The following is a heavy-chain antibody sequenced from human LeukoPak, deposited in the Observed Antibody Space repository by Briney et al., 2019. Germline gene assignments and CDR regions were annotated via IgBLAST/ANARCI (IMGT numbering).Heavy chain of an antibody. D-gene: IGHD6-13*01. CDR2: ISSSSSTI. CDR1: GFTFSSYS. V-gene: IGHV3-48*01. Sequence: GGSLRLSCAASGFTFSSYSMNWVRQAPGKGLEWVSYISSSSSTIYYADSVKGRFTISRDNAKNSLYLQMNSLRAEDTAVYYCARLKVGQQLDNYAFDIWGQGTMVTVSS. J-gene: IGHJ3*02. CDR3: ARLKVGQQLDNYAFDI.